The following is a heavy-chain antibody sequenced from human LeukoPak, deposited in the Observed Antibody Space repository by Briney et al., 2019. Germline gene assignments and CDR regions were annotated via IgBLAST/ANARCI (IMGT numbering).Heavy chain of an antibody. CDR3: ARHDNYYGSGTYYPPIDY. CDR1: GYSFTSYW. Sequence: GESLKISCKGSGYSFTSYWIGWVRPMPGKGLEWVGMIYPRDSDTRYSSSFQGQVTISADKSISTAYLQWSSLKASDIAMYYCARHDNYYGSGTYYPPIDYWGQGTLITVSS. V-gene: IGHV5-51*01. J-gene: IGHJ4*02. CDR2: IYPRDSDT. D-gene: IGHD3-10*01.